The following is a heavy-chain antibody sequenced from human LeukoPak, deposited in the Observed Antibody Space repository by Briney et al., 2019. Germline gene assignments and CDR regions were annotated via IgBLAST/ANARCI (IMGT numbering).Heavy chain of an antibody. CDR3: ARDHYDFWSGDAFDI. V-gene: IGHV3-23*01. D-gene: IGHD3-3*01. CDR1: GFTFSSYA. Sequence: GGSLRLSCAASGFTFSSYAMSWVRQAPGKGLEWVSAISGSGGSTYYADSVKGRFTISRDNAKNSLYLQMNSLRAEDTAVYYCARDHYDFWSGDAFDIWGQGTTVTVSS. J-gene: IGHJ3*02. CDR2: ISGSGGST.